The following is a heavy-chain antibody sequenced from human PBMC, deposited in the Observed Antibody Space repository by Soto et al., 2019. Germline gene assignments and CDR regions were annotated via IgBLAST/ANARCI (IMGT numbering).Heavy chain of an antibody. CDR2: IYYSGST. D-gene: IGHD1-20*01. J-gene: IGHJ6*02. CDR1: GGSVSSGGYY. Sequence: SEPLSVTCTVSGGSVSSGGYYWSWIRQHPGKGLEWIGYIYYSGSTYYNPSLKSRVTISVDTSKNQFSLKLSSVTAADTAVYYCARARGITGTLYYYYGMDVWGQGTTVTVSS. V-gene: IGHV4-31*03. CDR3: ARARGITGTLYYYYGMDV.